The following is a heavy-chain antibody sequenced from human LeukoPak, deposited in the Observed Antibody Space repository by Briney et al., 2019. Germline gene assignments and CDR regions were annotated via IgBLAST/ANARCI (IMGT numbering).Heavy chain of an antibody. D-gene: IGHD3-22*01. V-gene: IGHV4-59*01. CDR3: AREGSYYDSSATDAFDI. CDR1: GGSISSYY. Sequence: SETLSLTCTVSGGSISSYYWSWIRQPPGKGREWIGYIYYSGSTNYNPSLKSRVTISVDKSKNKFSLKLSSVTAADTAVYYCAREGSYYDSSATDAFDIWGQGTMVTVSS. CDR2: IYYSGST. J-gene: IGHJ3*02.